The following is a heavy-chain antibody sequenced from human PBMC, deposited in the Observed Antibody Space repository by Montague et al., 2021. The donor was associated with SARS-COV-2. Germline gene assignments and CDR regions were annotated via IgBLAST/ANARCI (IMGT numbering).Heavy chain of an antibody. Sequence: TLSLTCTVSGGSISSGSYYWSWIRQPAGKGLEWIGRISISGSTNYXPSLKSRVTISVDTSKSQFSLKLSSVTAADTAVYYCARDIAVAGLFDYWGQGTLVTVSS. CDR2: ISISGST. V-gene: IGHV4-61*02. J-gene: IGHJ4*02. CDR1: GGSISSGSYY. CDR3: ARDIAVAGLFDY. D-gene: IGHD6-19*01.